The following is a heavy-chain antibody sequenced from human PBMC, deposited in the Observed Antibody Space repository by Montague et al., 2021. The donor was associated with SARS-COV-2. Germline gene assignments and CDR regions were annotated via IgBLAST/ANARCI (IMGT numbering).Heavy chain of an antibody. Sequence: SETLSLTCTVSGGSISSGDYYWSWLRQPPGKGLEWIGYIYYSGSTNYNPSLKSRVTISVDTSKNQFSLKLSSVTAADTAVYYCARGFDYWGQGTLVTVSS. V-gene: IGHV4-61*08. J-gene: IGHJ4*02. CDR1: GGSISSGDYY. CDR3: ARGFDY. CDR2: IYYSGST.